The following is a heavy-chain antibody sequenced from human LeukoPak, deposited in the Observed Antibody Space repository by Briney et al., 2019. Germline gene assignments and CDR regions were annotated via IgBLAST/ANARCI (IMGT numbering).Heavy chain of an antibody. Sequence: PGGSQRLSCSASGFTFSRYAMHWVRQAPGKGLEYVSAISSNGGSTYYGDSVKGRFTISRDNSKNTLYLQMSSLRAEDTAVYYCVKARGIQLWLPGDYWGQGTLVTVSS. CDR1: GFTFSRYA. CDR3: VKARGIQLWLPGDY. D-gene: IGHD5-18*01. CDR2: ISSNGGST. V-gene: IGHV3-64D*09. J-gene: IGHJ4*02.